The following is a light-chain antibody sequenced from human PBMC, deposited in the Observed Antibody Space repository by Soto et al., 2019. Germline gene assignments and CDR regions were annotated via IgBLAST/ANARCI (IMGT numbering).Light chain of an antibody. V-gene: IGKV1-5*03. CDR1: QSINNW. CDR2: KAS. CDR3: QQYESFPRT. Sequence: DIQMTQSPSTLSASVGDRVTITCRASQSINNWLAWYQQKPGKAPKLFIFKASTLESGVPSRFSGSGSVTECTLSISSLQPDAFATYFCQQYESFPRTFGQRTKVESK. J-gene: IGKJ1*01.